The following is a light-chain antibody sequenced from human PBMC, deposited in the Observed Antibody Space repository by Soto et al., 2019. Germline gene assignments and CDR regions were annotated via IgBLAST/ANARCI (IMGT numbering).Light chain of an antibody. CDR2: RAS. CDR3: QQYETFSGT. V-gene: IGKV1-5*03. J-gene: IGKJ1*01. CDR1: QSISTW. Sequence: DIQMTQSPSSLSASVGYRVTITCRASQSISTWLAWFQQKPGKAPKLLIYRASSLESGAQSRFSGSGSGTKFTLTIASLQPDDFATYYCQQYETFSGTFGTGSKGDIK.